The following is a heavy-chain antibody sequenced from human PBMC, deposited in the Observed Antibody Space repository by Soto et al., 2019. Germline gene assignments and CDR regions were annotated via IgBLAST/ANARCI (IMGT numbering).Heavy chain of an antibody. V-gene: IGHV4-59*10. CDR2: IYSSGST. CDR1: GGSFSGYY. D-gene: IGHD3-3*01. J-gene: IGHJ5*02. CDR3: ARGQRFSDWFDP. Sequence: SETLSLTCAVYGGSFSGYYWTWIRQSAGGGLEWIGRIYSSGSTNYNPSLKSRVTISLDTSMNHFSLRLSSVTAADTAVYYCARGQRFSDWFDPWGQGTLVTVSS.